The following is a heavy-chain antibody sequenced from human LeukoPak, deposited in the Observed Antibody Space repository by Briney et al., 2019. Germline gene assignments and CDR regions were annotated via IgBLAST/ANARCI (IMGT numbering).Heavy chain of an antibody. CDR3: ARDPGAVTTPSNWFDS. V-gene: IGHV3-21*01. CDR1: GFPLTIYR. D-gene: IGHD4-17*01. J-gene: IGHJ5*01. Sequence: GGPLTLSCALSGFPLTIYRKLWAREATGRGLEWVSSISSSSTYIYYADTVNRRFTSSSDNTKNSLYLQMNSLRAEDTAVDYCARDPGAVTTPSNWFDSWGQGTLVTVSA. CDR2: ISSSSTYI.